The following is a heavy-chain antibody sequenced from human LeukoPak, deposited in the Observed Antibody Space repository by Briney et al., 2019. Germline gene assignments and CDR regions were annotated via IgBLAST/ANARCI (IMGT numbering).Heavy chain of an antibody. J-gene: IGHJ4*02. CDR1: GGSISSSSYY. D-gene: IGHD1-26*01. CDR3: ARHSSGAVNSDFDY. CDR2: IYYSGST. V-gene: IGHV4-39*01. Sequence: SETLSLTCTVSGGSISSSSYYWGWIRQPPGKGLEWIGSIYYSGSTYYNPSLKSRVTISVDTSKNQFSLKLSSVTAADTAVYYCARHSSGAVNSDFDYWGQGTLVTVSS.